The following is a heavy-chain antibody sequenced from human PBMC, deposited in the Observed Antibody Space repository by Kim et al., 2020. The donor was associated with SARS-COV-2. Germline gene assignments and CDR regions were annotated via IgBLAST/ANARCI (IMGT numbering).Heavy chain of an antibody. Sequence: GGSLRLSCVASGFTFSTSGIHWVRQAPGKGLEWVAFIQYDGSSKYYIDSVKGRFTISRDNSKNTVYLEMNSLRAEDTAIYSCAREASPDLIGTFDICGQG. J-gene: IGHJ3*02. CDR2: IQYDGSSK. V-gene: IGHV3-30*02. CDR1: GFTFSTSG. D-gene: IGHD3-22*01. CDR3: AREASPDLIGTFDI.